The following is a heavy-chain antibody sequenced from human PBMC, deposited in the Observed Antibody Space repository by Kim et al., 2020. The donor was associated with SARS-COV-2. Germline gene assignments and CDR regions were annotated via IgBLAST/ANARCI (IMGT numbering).Heavy chain of an antibody. CDR1: GGSISSSSYY. Sequence: SETLSLTCTVSGGSISSSSYYWGWIRQPPGKGLEWIGSIYYSGSTYYNPSLKSRVTISVDTSKNQFSLKLSSVTAADTAVYYCARDALMTTVTQGGYYFDYWGQGTLVTVSS. J-gene: IGHJ4*02. D-gene: IGHD4-17*01. CDR2: IYYSGST. V-gene: IGHV4-39*07. CDR3: ARDALMTTVTQGGYYFDY.